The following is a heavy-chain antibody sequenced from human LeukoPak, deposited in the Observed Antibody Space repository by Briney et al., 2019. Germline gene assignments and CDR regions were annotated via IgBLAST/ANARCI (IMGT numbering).Heavy chain of an antibody. V-gene: IGHV4-34*01. CDR1: GGSFSGYY. J-gene: IGHJ6*02. D-gene: IGHD2-2*01. CDR2: INHSGST. CDR3: VRYCSSTSCPDNYYYYGMDV. Sequence: SETLSLTCAVYGGSFSGYYWSWIRQPPGKGLEWIGEINHSGSTNYNPSLKSRVNISVDTSKNQFSLKLSSVTAADTAVYYCVRYCSSTSCPDNYYYYGMDVWGQGTTVTVSS.